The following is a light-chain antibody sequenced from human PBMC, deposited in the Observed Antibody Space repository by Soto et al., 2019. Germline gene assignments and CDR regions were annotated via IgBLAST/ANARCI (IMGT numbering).Light chain of an antibody. CDR2: DAS. CDR3: QQYETFSGT. Sequence: IQMTQSPSSLSASVGDRFTITCQATQDTRKYLNWYQQKPGEAPKLLIYDASALPRGVPSRFSGSGSGTKFTLTIASLQPDDFATYYCQQYETFSGTFGPGTKVDI. V-gene: IGKV1-33*01. J-gene: IGKJ1*01. CDR1: QDTRKY.